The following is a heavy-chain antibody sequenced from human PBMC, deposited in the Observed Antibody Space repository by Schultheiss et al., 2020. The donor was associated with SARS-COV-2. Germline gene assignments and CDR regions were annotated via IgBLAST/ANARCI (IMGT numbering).Heavy chain of an antibody. Sequence: SVKVSCKASGGTFSSYAISWVRQAPGQGLEWMGGIIPIFGTANYAQKFQGRVTITADESTSTAYMELSSLRSEDTAVYYCARDLAGEGYWGATRGLFDYWGQGTLVTVSS. CDR3: ARDLAGEGYWGATRGLFDY. D-gene: IGHD1-26*01. V-gene: IGHV1-69*13. CDR1: GGTFSSYA. J-gene: IGHJ4*02. CDR2: IIPIFGTA.